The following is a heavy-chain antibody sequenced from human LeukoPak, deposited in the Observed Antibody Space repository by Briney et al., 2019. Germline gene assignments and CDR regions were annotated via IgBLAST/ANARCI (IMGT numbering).Heavy chain of an antibody. CDR1: GYSISSGYY. J-gene: IGHJ4*02. V-gene: IGHV4-38-2*02. CDR3: AREAITMVRGEIDY. D-gene: IGHD3-10*01. Sequence: PSETLSLTCTVSGYSISSGYYWGWIRQPPGKGLEWIGSIYHSGSTYYNPSLKSRVTISVDTSKNQFSLKLSSVTAADTAVYYCAREAITMVRGEIDYWGQGTLVTVSS. CDR2: IYHSGST.